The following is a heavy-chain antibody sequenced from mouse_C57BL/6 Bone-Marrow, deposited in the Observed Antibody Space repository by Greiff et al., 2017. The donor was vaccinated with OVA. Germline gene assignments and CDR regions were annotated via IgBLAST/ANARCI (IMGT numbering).Heavy chain of an antibody. CDR2: INPNNGGT. CDR3: ARLPYDPFAY. CDR1: GYTFTDYY. D-gene: IGHD2-3*01. Sequence: EVQLQQSGPELVKPGASVKISCKASGYTFTDYYMNWVKQSHGKSLEWIGDINPNNGGTSYNQKFKGKATLTVDKSSSTAYMELRSLTSEDSAVYYCARLPYDPFAYWGQGTLVTVSA. V-gene: IGHV1-26*01. J-gene: IGHJ3*01.